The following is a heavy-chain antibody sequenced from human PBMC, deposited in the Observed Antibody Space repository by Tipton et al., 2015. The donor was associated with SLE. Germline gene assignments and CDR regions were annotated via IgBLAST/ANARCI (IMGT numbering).Heavy chain of an antibody. Sequence: SLRLSCSASGFTFSDYTMHWVRQSPGKGLEWVSSISASGGRTYYADSVKGRFTISRDNAKKSLYLQMDSLRVEDTAVYYCARDKRARLWGQGTLVTVSS. CDR2: ISASGGRT. J-gene: IGHJ4*02. CDR1: GFTFSDYT. V-gene: IGHV3-21*01. CDR3: ARDKRARL. D-gene: IGHD6-6*01.